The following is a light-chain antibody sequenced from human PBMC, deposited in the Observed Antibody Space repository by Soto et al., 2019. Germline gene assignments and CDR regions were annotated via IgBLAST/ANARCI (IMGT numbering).Light chain of an antibody. Sequence: DIQMTQSPSSLSSSVGDRFTITCLASQSISSYLNWYQQKPGKAPKLLIYAASSLQSGVPSRFSGSGSGTDFTLTISSLQPEDFATYYCQQSYSTLWTFGQGTKVDIK. CDR1: QSISSY. J-gene: IGKJ1*01. CDR3: QQSYSTLWT. V-gene: IGKV1-39*01. CDR2: AAS.